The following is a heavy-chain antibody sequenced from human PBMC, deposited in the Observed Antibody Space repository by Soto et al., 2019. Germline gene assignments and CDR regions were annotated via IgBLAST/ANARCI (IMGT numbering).Heavy chain of an antibody. CDR1: GFIFSTYA. CDR2: ISNDGGKK. Sequence: SLRLSCAASGFIFSTYAMHWVRQAPGKGLEWVAVISNDGGKKYFGDSVKGRFTISRDNSKNTVYLQMNSLRDEDTAVYYCARSIAVAGLDYWGQGTQVSVSS. CDR3: ARSIAVAGLDY. D-gene: IGHD6-19*01. J-gene: IGHJ4*02. V-gene: IGHV3-30-3*01.